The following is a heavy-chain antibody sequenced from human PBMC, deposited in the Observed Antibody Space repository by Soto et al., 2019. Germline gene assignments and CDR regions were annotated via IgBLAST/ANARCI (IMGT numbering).Heavy chain of an antibody. J-gene: IGHJ6*02. V-gene: IGHV5-51*01. CDR1: GYSFTNYW. Sequence: GESLKISCKGAGYSFTNYWIGWVRQMPGKGLEWMGIIYPGDSHAIYSTSFQGQVTISADKSSSTAYLQWSSLKASDTAMYYGARTLGQLVQDYYYGMDVWGQGTTVTVS. CDR3: ARTLGQLVQDYYYGMDV. CDR2: IYPGDSHA. D-gene: IGHD6-13*01.